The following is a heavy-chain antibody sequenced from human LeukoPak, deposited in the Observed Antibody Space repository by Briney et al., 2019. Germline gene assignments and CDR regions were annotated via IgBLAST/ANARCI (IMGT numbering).Heavy chain of an antibody. J-gene: IGHJ3*02. D-gene: IGHD1-14*01. CDR1: GFTVSSNY. Sequence: GGSLRLSCAASGFTVSSNYMSWVRQAPGKGLEWVSVIYSGGSTYYADSVKGRFTISRDNSKNTLYLQMNSLRAEDTAVYYCARDHRLVDAFDIWGQGTMVTLSS. CDR3: ARDHRLVDAFDI. V-gene: IGHV3-66*02. CDR2: IYSGGST.